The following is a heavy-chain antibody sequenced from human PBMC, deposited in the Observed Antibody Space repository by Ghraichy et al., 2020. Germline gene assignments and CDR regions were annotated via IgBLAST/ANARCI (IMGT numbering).Heavy chain of an antibody. CDR1: GFTFSSYS. D-gene: IGHD3-3*01. V-gene: IGHV3-21*01. CDR3: ARDRYDFWSGTQGGFDY. CDR2: ISSSSSYI. Sequence: SCAASGFTFSSYSMNWVRQAPGKGLEWVSSISSSSSYIYYADSVKGRFTISRDNAKNSLYLQMNSLRAEDTAVYYCARDRYDFWSGTQGGFDYWGQGTLVTVSS. J-gene: IGHJ4*02.